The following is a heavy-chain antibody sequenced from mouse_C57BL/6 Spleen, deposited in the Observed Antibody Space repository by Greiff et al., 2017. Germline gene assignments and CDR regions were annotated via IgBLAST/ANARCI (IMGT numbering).Heavy chain of an antibody. J-gene: IGHJ3*01. D-gene: IGHD1-1*01. Sequence: VQLQQPGAELVKPGASVMLSCTASGYTFTSYWTHWVQPRPGQVLWVIGMIHPNSGSTNYNEKLKSKATLTVDTYSSAAYMQRRSLTSEDSAVYYCAREGYYDGSSPTWFADWGQGTLVTVSA. CDR3: AREGYYDGSSPTWFAD. V-gene: IGHV1-64*01. CDR2: IHPNSGST. CDR1: GYTFTSYW.